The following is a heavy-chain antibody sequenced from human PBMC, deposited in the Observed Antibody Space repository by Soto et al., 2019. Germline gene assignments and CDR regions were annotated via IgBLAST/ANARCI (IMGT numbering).Heavy chain of an antibody. V-gene: IGHV3-30-3*01. Sequence: QVQLVESGGGVVQPGRSLRLSCAASGFTFSSYAMHWVRQAPGKGLEWVAVISYDGSNKYYADSVKGRFTISRDNSKNTLYLQMNSLRAEDTAVYYCARDRRGGNRRPYYFDYWGQGTLVTVSS. J-gene: IGHJ4*02. D-gene: IGHD2-15*01. CDR1: GFTFSSYA. CDR3: ARDRRGGNRRPYYFDY. CDR2: ISYDGSNK.